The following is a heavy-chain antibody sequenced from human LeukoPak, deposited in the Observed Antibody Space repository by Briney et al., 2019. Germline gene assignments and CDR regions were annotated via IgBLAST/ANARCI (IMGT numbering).Heavy chain of an antibody. V-gene: IGHV3-53*04. J-gene: IGHJ6*02. CDR1: GYFDSDFY. Sequence: PGGSLRLSCAASGYFDSDFYTHWVRRAPEKGLEWVALIRHDGVADYADSVKGRFSVSRHDSKNTIYLQMENLKTEDTAVYYCARDLAGRDRNYYYYGLDMWGQGTTVIVSS. CDR3: ARDLAGRDRNYYYYGLDM. CDR2: IRHDGVA. D-gene: IGHD3-16*01.